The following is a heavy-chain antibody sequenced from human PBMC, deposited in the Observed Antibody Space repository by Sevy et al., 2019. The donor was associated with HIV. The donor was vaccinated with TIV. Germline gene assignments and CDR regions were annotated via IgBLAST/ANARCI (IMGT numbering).Heavy chain of an antibody. CDR1: GFTFRRNS. Sequence: GGPLRLSCTASGFTFRRNSMNWVRQAPGKGLEWLAYINTLSDTIKYADSVKGRFTISRDNAKNSLYLQMNSLRVEDTAVYYCARDASVAAYYFDFWGQGTLVTVSS. V-gene: IGHV3-48*01. J-gene: IGHJ4*02. D-gene: IGHD6-19*01. CDR3: ARDASVAAYYFDF. CDR2: INTLSDTI.